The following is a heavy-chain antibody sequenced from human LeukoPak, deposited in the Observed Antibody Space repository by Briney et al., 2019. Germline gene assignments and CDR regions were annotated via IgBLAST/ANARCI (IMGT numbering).Heavy chain of an antibody. D-gene: IGHD2-2*01. CDR3: ARVKGGCSITSCYIDA. J-gene: IGHJ5*02. Sequence: NASGTLFLTCGVSGDSISSNNWWYWVRQPPGKGLQWMGESHPSGRANYSPSLQSRLTILLDKANNHFSLRLSSVTAADTAVYFCARVKGGCSITSCYIDAWGQGALVTVSS. CDR1: GDSISSNNW. V-gene: IGHV4/OR15-8*03. CDR2: SHPSGRA.